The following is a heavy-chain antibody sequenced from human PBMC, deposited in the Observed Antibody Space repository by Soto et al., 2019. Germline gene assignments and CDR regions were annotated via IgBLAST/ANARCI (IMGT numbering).Heavy chain of an antibody. V-gene: IGHV3-9*01. Sequence: GGSLRLSCAASGFTFDDYAMHWVRQAPGKGLEWVSGISWNSGSIGYADSVKGRFTISRDNAKNSLYLQMNSLRAEDTALYYCAKDNGRGPSGGSYFDYWGQGTLVTVSS. CDR1: GFTFDDYA. D-gene: IGHD2-15*01. CDR2: ISWNSGSI. J-gene: IGHJ4*02. CDR3: AKDNGRGPSGGSYFDY.